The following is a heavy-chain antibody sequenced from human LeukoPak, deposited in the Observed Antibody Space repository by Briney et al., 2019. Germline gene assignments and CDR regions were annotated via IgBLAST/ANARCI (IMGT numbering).Heavy chain of an antibody. D-gene: IGHD3-22*01. J-gene: IGHJ4*02. V-gene: IGHV3-74*01. Sequence: PGGSLRLSCAASGFTFSGYWMHWVRQAPGKGPVWVSRIRSDGSSTDYADSVKGRFTISRDNAKNTLYLQMNSLRAEDTAVYYCAREQGYYSVPGYWGQGTQVTVSS. CDR2: IRSDGSST. CDR3: AREQGYYSVPGY. CDR1: GFTFSGYW.